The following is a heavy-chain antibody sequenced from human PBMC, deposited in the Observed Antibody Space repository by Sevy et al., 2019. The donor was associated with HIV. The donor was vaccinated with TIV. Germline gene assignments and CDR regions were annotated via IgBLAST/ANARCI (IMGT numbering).Heavy chain of an antibody. D-gene: IGHD2-2*01. Sequence: SETLSLTCAVYGGSFSGYYWSWIRQPPGKGLEWIGEINHSGSTNYNPSLKSRVTISVDTSKNQFSLKLSSVTAADTAVYYCARHCSSTSCSHAFDIWGQGTMITVSS. J-gene: IGHJ3*02. CDR1: GGSFSGYY. CDR3: ARHCSSTSCSHAFDI. CDR2: INHSGST. V-gene: IGHV4-34*01.